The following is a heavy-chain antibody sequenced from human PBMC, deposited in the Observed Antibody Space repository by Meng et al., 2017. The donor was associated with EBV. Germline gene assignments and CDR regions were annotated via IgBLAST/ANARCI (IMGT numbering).Heavy chain of an antibody. CDR2: LIPMSGAP. J-gene: IGHJ4*02. Sequence: QVQVEQSGGEAKRPGSSAEISCKTSGGPFRSDAVSWVRQGPGQGLEWLGGLIPMSGAPHYAQKFQDRVTITADEYTRTHYMELSSLRSDDTAMYYCASESGRGFAPDFWGQGTLVTVS. D-gene: IGHD3-10*01. CDR1: GGPFRSDA. CDR3: ASESGRGFAPDF. V-gene: IGHV1-69*01.